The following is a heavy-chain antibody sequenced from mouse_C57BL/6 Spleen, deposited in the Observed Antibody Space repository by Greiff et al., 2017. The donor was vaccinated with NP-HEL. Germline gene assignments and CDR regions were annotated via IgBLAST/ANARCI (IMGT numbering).Heavy chain of an antibody. CDR2: IDPSDSYT. CDR3: ARPGGYLYYFDY. CDR1: GYTFTSYW. Sequence: VQLQQPGAELVKPGASVKLSCKASGYTFTSYWMQWVKQRPGQGLEWIGEIDPSDSYTNYNQKFKGKATLTVDTSSSTAYMQLSSLTSEDSAVYYCARPGGYLYYFDYWGQGTTLTVSS. V-gene: IGHV1-50*01. D-gene: IGHD2-2*01. J-gene: IGHJ2*01.